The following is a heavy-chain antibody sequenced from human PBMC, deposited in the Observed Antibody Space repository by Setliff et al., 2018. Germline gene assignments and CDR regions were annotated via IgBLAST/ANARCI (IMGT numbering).Heavy chain of an antibody. J-gene: IGHJ1*01. CDR2: ISSSSHII. V-gene: IGHV3-48*01. Sequence: GGSLRLSRAASGFTFSGYSMNWVRQAPGKGLEWVSYISSSSHIISYADAVKGRFTVSRDNSKNTLYLQMNILRPEDTALYYCVRDSSADYYDNDHFKYWGQGALVTVSS. CDR1: GFTFSGYS. CDR3: VRDSSADYYDNDHFKY. D-gene: IGHD2-21*02.